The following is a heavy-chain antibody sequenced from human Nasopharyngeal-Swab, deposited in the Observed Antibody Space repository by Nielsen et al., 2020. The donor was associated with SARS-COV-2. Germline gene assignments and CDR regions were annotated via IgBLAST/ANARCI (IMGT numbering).Heavy chain of an antibody. Sequence: EESLKISCKGSGYSFTSYWISWVRQMPGKGLEWMGRIDPSDSYTNYSPSFQGHVTISADKSISTAYLQWSSLKASDTAMYYCARRDCSSTSCSHYYYYGMDVWGQGTTVTVSS. CDR2: IDPSDSYT. V-gene: IGHV5-10-1*01. CDR1: GYSFTSYW. D-gene: IGHD2-2*01. J-gene: IGHJ6*02. CDR3: ARRDCSSTSCSHYYYYGMDV.